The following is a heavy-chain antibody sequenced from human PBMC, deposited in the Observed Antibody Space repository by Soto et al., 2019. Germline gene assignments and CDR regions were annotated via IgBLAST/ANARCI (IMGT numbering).Heavy chain of an antibody. J-gene: IGHJ5*02. V-gene: IGHV4-39*01. CDR2: IYYSGRT. CDR1: GGSISSSSYY. D-gene: IGHD6-13*01. CDR3: ARHQSHSSSYVDP. Sequence: QLQLQESGPGLVKPSETLSLTCTVSGGSISSSSYYWGWIRQPPGKGLEWIGSIYYSGRTYYNPSPTCRVTISAATSKNPFPLTRRTVTAAATAVYYCARHQSHSSSYVDPWGQGTLVTVSS.